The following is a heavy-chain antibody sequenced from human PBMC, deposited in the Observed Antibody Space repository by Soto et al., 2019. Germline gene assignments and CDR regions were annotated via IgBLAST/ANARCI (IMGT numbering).Heavy chain of an antibody. J-gene: IGHJ4*02. V-gene: IGHV4-59*08. CDR3: ARLWGWFRDY. Sequence: QVQLQESGPGLVKPSETLSLTCTVSGGSISSYYWSWIRQPPGKGLEWIGYIYYSGSTNYNPSLKSRATISVDTSKNQFSMKLSSVTAADTAVYHGARLWGWFRDYWVQGTLVTVS. CDR2: IYYSGST. CDR1: GGSISSYY. D-gene: IGHD3-16*01.